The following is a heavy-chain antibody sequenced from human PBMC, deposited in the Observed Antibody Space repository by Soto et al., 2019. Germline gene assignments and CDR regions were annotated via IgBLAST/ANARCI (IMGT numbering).Heavy chain of an antibody. CDR2: FIPIFGTT. CDR1: GGTFNRQA. Sequence: QVVQSGAEVKKPGSSVKVSCKASGGTFNRQAFSWVRQAPGQGLEWMGGFIPIFGTTDYSQKFQGRVTITADEATSTAYMELSSLTSDDTAVYYCARVDSSMFEGGERFDPWGQGTLVTVSS. CDR3: ARVDSSMFEGGERFDP. D-gene: IGHD3-10*02. V-gene: IGHV1-69*12. J-gene: IGHJ5*02.